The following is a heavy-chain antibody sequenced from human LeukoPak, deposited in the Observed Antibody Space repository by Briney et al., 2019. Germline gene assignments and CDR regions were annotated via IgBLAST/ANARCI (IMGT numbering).Heavy chain of an antibody. V-gene: IGHV4-38-2*02. CDR3: ARASYEYDSSGYSPDLDY. CDR1: GYSISRGFY. Sequence: SETLSLTCTVSGYSISRGFYWGWIRKPPGKGLEWIGSIHHSRSTYYNPFLKSRVAISIDTSKNQFSLMLSSVSAADTAVYYCARASYEYDSSGYSPDLDYWGQGTLVTVSS. D-gene: IGHD3-22*01. J-gene: IGHJ4*02. CDR2: IHHSRST.